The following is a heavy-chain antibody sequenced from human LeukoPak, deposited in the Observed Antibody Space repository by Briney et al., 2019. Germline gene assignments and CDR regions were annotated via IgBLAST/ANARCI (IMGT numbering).Heavy chain of an antibody. CDR1: GFTFDDYG. Sequence: GGSLRLSCAASGFTFDDYGMSWVRQAPGKGLEWVSGINWNGGSTGYADPVKGRFTISRDNAKNSLYLQMNSLRAEDTALYYCARDALFMVRGEGSKPDYWGQGTLLTVSS. V-gene: IGHV3-20*04. CDR2: INWNGGST. D-gene: IGHD3-10*01. CDR3: ARDALFMVRGEGSKPDY. J-gene: IGHJ4*02.